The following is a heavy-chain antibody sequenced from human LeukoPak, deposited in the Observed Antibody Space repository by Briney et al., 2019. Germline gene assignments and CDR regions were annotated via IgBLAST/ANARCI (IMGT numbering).Heavy chain of an antibody. Sequence: PSETLSLTCAVYGGSFSGYYWSWIRQSPGKGLEWIGEINHSGSTNYNPSLKSRVTISVDTSKNQFSLKLSSVTAADTAVYYCARRYGSGSSGTFDYWGQGTLVTVSS. CDR3: ARRYGSGSSGTFDY. V-gene: IGHV4-34*01. CDR2: INHSGST. CDR1: GGSFSGYY. J-gene: IGHJ4*02. D-gene: IGHD3-10*01.